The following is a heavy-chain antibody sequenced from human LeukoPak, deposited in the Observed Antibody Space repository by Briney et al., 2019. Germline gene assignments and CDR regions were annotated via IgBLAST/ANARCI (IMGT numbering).Heavy chain of an antibody. Sequence: SETLSLTCTVSGYSISSGYYWGWIRHPPGKGLEWIGYIYYSGSTNYNPSLKSRVTISVDTSKNQFSLKLSSVTAADTAVYYCASLARGMAFDIWGQGAMVTVSS. V-gene: IGHV4-61*01. D-gene: IGHD3-16*01. CDR2: IYYSGST. CDR1: GYSISSGYY. J-gene: IGHJ3*02. CDR3: ASLARGMAFDI.